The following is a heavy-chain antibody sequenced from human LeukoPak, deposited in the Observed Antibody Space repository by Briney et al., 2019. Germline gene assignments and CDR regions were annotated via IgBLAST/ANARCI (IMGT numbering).Heavy chain of an antibody. Sequence: SETLSLTCAVSGGSISSSNWWSWVRQPPGKGLEWIGEIYHSGSTNYNPPLKSRVTISVDKSKNQFSLKLSSVTAADTAVYYCARPGYSSSAGAFDIWGQGTMVTVSS. CDR2: IYHSGST. J-gene: IGHJ3*02. D-gene: IGHD6-13*01. CDR1: GGSISSSNW. CDR3: ARPGYSSSAGAFDI. V-gene: IGHV4-4*02.